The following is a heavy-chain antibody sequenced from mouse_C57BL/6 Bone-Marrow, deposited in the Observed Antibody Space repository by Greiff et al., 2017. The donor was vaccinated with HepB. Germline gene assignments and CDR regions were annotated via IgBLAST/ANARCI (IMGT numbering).Heavy chain of an antibody. CDR3: ARGGDGYRGYYFDY. CDR2: IFPGSGST. Sequence: VQLQQSGPELVKPGASVKISCKASGYTFTDYYINWVKQRPGQGLEWIGWIFPGSGSTYYNEKFKGKATLTVDNSSSTAYMLLSSLTSEDSAVYFCARGGDGYRGYYFDYWGQGTTLTVSS. J-gene: IGHJ2*01. CDR1: GYTFTDYY. V-gene: IGHV1-75*01. D-gene: IGHD2-3*01.